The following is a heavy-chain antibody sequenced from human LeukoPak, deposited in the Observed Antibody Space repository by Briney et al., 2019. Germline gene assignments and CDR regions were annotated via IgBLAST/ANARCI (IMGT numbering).Heavy chain of an antibody. Sequence: SETLSLTCVVSGGSISDSFEHYWCWVRQPPGKGFEWIAEVHHTGRTIYSPSFAGRVAISADTSKNQVSLKLTSVTAAVTAVYYCARGSDYTWGGWGQGTLVTVSS. D-gene: IGHD3-10*01. J-gene: IGHJ4*01. CDR1: GGSISDSFEHY. CDR2: VHHTGRT. CDR3: ARGSDYTWGG. V-gene: IGHV4-4*02.